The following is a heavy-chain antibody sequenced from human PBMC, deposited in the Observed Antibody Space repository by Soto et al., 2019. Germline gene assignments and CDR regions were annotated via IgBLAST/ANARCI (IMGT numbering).Heavy chain of an antibody. J-gene: IGHJ4*02. V-gene: IGHV4-59*08. CDR2: IYYSGST. CDR3: ARQVPGPYGSGSYY. D-gene: IGHD3-10*01. CDR1: GGSISSYY. Sequence: QVQLQESGPGLVKPSETLSLTCTVSGGSISSYYWSWIRQPPGKGLEWIGYIYYSGSTNYNPSLKSRGTISVHTSKNQFSLKLSSVTAADTAVYYCARQVPGPYGSGSYYWGQGTLVTVSS.